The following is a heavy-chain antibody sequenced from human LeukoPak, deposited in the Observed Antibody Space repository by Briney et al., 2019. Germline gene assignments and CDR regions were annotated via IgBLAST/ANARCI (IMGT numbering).Heavy chain of an antibody. CDR1: VYTFTSSV. V-gene: IGHV1-8*01. J-gene: IGHJ4*02. Sequence: GASVKVSCKASVYTFTSSVITWVRQATGHELEWMGGMNPNSGNTGYAQKFQGRVTMTGNASISTAYMELSSLRSEDTAVYYCARGYRHYCDYTVLGYWGQGTLVTVSS. D-gene: IGHD4-17*01. CDR3: ARGYRHYCDYTVLGY. CDR2: MNPNSGNT.